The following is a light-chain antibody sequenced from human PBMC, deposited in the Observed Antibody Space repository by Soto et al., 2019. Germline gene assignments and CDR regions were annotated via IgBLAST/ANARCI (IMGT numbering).Light chain of an antibody. V-gene: IGLV2-14*01. J-gene: IGLJ2*01. CDR2: AVN. Sequence: QSALTQPASVSGSPGQSITISCTGTSSDVGGYKYVSWYQHHPGQAPKLMIHAVNSRPSGVSTRFSGSKSGTSASLAIAGLQAEDEGAYYCQTYDSNLSGDVVFGGGTKLTVL. CDR3: QTYDSNLSGDVV. CDR1: SSDVGGYKY.